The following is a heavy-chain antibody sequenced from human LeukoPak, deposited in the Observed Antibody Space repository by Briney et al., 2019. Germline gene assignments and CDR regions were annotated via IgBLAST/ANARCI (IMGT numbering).Heavy chain of an antibody. Sequence: NPGESLKISCKGSGYSFSSYWIGWVRQMPGKGLEWMGIIYPGDSNTRYSPSFQGQVTISADKSISTAYLQWSSLKASDAAMYYCARFLYASGRIFDFWGQGTLVTVSS. CDR2: IYPGDSNT. D-gene: IGHD3-10*01. CDR1: GYSFSSYW. V-gene: IGHV5-51*01. CDR3: ARFLYASGRIFDF. J-gene: IGHJ4*02.